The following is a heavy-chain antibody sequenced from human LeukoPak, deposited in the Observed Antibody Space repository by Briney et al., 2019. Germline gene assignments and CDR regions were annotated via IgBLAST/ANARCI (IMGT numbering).Heavy chain of an antibody. CDR2: IIPFFGTA. J-gene: IGHJ5*02. Sequence: SVKVSCKASGGTFSSYAISWVRQAPGQGLEWMGGIIPFFGTANYAQKFQGRVTITTDESTSTAYMGLSSLRSEDTAVYYCARSQDIVVVPAAIFNWFDPWGQGTLVTVSS. CDR3: ARSQDIVVVPAAIFNWFDP. D-gene: IGHD2-2*02. CDR1: GGTFSSYA. V-gene: IGHV1-69*05.